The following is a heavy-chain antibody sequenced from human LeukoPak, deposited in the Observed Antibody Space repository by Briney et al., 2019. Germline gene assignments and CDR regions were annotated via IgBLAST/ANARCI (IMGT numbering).Heavy chain of an antibody. Sequence: SETLSLTCTVSGGSISSSSYYWGWIRQPPGKGLEWIGSTYYSGSTYYNPSLKSRVTISVDTSKNQFSLKLSSVTAADTAVYYCARDIYGWFDPWGQGTLVTVSS. J-gene: IGHJ5*02. CDR2: TYYSGST. V-gene: IGHV4-39*07. D-gene: IGHD2-2*02. CDR1: GGSISSSSYY. CDR3: ARDIYGWFDP.